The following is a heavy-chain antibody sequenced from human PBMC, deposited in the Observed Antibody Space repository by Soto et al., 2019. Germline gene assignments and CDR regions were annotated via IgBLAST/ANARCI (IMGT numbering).Heavy chain of an antibody. CDR1: GGSISSGGYY. V-gene: IGHV4-31*03. CDR2: IYYSGST. J-gene: IGHJ4*02. Sequence: TLSLTCTVSGGSISSGGYYWSWIRQHPGKGLEWIGYIYYSGSTYYNPSLKSRVTISVDTSKNQFSLKLSSVTAADTAVYYCARFITGIQLWAYFDYWGQGTLVTVSS. D-gene: IGHD5-18*01. CDR3: ARFITGIQLWAYFDY.